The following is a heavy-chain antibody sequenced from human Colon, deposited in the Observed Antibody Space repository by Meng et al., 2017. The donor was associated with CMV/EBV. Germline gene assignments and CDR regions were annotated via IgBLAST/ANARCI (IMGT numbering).Heavy chain of an antibody. V-gene: IGHV3-20*04. CDR1: GFNFEEFG. D-gene: IGHD3-22*01. CDR2: INYLGTSR. CDR3: ARSNSGGFYYADY. J-gene: IGHJ4*02. Sequence: GGSLRLSCAASGFNFEEFGMNWVRQVPGKGLEWVSGINYLGTSRAYGMSVKGRFTVSRDNTKNSLYLQMSSLRVEDTAIYFCARSNSGGFYYADYWGQGILVTVSS.